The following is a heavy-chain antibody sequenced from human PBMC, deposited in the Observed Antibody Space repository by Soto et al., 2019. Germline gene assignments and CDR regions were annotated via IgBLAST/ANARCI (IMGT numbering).Heavy chain of an antibody. CDR3: ARPRHQTSAVAFDI. V-gene: IGHV4-30-4*01. Sequence: QVQLQESGPGLVKPSQTLSLTCTVSGGSISSGEYYWTWIRQPPGNGLEWLGYIYYSVSTHSNPSHKSRVTMAVDTSKNQFSLQLSSVTAAYTDVYSCARPRHQTSAVAFDIWGQGTMVTVSS. D-gene: IGHD3-10*01. CDR1: GGSISSGEYY. CDR2: IYYSVST. J-gene: IGHJ3*02.